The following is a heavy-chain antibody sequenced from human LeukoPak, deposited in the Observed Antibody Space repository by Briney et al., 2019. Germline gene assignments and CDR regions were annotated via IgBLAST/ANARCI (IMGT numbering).Heavy chain of an antibody. Sequence: SQTLSLTCAVSGGSISSGGYSWSWIRQPPGKGLEWIGYIYHSGSTYYNSSLKSRVTISVDRSKNQFSLKLSSVTAADTAVYYCARGPSGRFLEVNWFDPWGQGTLVTVSS. J-gene: IGHJ5*02. CDR2: IYHSGST. CDR1: GGSISSGGYS. D-gene: IGHD3-3*01. V-gene: IGHV4-30-2*01. CDR3: ARGPSGRFLEVNWFDP.